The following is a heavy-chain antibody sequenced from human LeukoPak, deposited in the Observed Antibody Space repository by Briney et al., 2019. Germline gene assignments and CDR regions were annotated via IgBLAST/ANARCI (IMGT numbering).Heavy chain of an antibody. CDR3: ARATGSIAAATSYYFDY. CDR1: GGSISSSSYY. J-gene: IGHJ4*02. CDR2: IYYSGST. Sequence: SETLSLTCTVSGGSISSSSYYWGWSRQPPGKGLEWIGSIYYSGSTYYNPSLKSRVTISVDTSKNQFSLKLSSVTVADTAVYYCARATGSIAAATSYYFDYWGQGTLVTVSS. D-gene: IGHD6-13*01. V-gene: IGHV4-39*01.